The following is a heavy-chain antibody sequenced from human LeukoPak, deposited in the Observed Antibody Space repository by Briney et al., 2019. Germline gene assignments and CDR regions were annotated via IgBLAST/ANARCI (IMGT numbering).Heavy chain of an antibody. V-gene: IGHV4-34*01. CDR3: ARGTYCGGDCSYYFDY. J-gene: IGHJ4*02. Sequence: SETLSLTCAVYGGSFSGYYWSWIRQPPGKGLEWIGEINHSGSTNYNPSLKSRVTISVDTSMNQFSLKLSSVTAADTAVYYCARGTYCGGDCSYYFDYWGQGTLVTVSS. D-gene: IGHD2-21*02. CDR1: GGSFSGYY. CDR2: INHSGST.